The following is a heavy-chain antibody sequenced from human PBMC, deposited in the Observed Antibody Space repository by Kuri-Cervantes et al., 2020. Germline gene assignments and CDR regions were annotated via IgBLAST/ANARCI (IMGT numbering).Heavy chain of an antibody. D-gene: IGHD7-27*01. CDR1: GFTFSSYA. Sequence: ETLSLTCAASGFTFSSYAMSWVRQAPGKGLEWVSSISGSGGSTYHADSVKGRFTISRDNSKNTLYLQMNSLRAEDTAVYYCARDATGGLDYWGQGTLVTVSS. CDR2: ISGSGGST. V-gene: IGHV3-23*01. J-gene: IGHJ4*02. CDR3: ARDATGGLDY.